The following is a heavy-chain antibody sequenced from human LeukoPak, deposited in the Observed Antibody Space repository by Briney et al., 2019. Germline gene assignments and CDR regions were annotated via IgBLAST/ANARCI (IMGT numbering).Heavy chain of an antibody. CDR2: ISYDGSNK. J-gene: IGHJ4*02. V-gene: IGHV3-30-3*01. CDR3: AKDPVYCSSTSCYKTGVGTDFDY. Sequence: GRSLRLSCAASGFTFSSYAMHWVRQAPGKGLEWVAVISYDGSNKYYADSVKGRFTTSRDNSKNTLYLQMNSLRAEDTAVYYCAKDPVYCSSTSCYKTGVGTDFDYWGQGTLVTVSS. D-gene: IGHD2-2*02. CDR1: GFTFSSYA.